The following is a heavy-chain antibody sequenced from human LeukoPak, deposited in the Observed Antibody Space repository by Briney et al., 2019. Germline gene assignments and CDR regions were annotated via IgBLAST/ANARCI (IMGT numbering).Heavy chain of an antibody. Sequence: SGTLSLTCAVSGGSISSSNWWSWVRQPPGKGLEWIGEIYHSGGTNYNPSLKSRVTISVDKSKNQFSLKLSSVTAADTAVYYCARVYYDILTGYYGMDVWGKGTTVTVSS. CDR1: GGSISSSNW. CDR2: IYHSGGT. D-gene: IGHD3-9*01. J-gene: IGHJ6*04. V-gene: IGHV4-4*02. CDR3: ARVYYDILTGYYGMDV.